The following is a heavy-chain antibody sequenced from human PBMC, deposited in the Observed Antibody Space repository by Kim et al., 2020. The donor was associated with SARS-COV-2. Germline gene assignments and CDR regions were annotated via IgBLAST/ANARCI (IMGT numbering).Heavy chain of an antibody. Sequence: GGSLRLSCAASGFTFSTYGMQWVRQAPGKGREWVAAIWNDGSNKYYVDSVKGRFTIARDNSKNTLYLQMNSLRDEDTAVYYCARGSGSSDYWGQGTLVTVSS. CDR3: ARGSGSSDY. CDR2: IWNDGSNK. V-gene: IGHV3-33*01. J-gene: IGHJ4*02. D-gene: IGHD2-15*01. CDR1: GFTFSTYG.